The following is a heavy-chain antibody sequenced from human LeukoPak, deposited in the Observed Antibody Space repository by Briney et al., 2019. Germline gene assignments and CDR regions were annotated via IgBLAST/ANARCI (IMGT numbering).Heavy chain of an antibody. V-gene: IGHV3-21*01. CDR3: ARDETAAASPYYYYYYGMDV. D-gene: IGHD6-13*01. Sequence: GGSLRLSCAASGFTFSSYSMNWVRQAPGKGLEWVSSISSSSSYIYYADSVKGRFTISRDNAKNSLYLQMNSLRAEDTAVYYCARDETAAASPYYYYYYGMDVWGQGTTVTVSS. CDR2: ISSSSSYI. J-gene: IGHJ6*02. CDR1: GFTFSSYS.